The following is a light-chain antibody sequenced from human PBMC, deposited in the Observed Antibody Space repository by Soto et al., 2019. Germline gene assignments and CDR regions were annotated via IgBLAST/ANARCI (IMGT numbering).Light chain of an antibody. Sequence: DVVMTQSPLSLPVTLGQPASISCRSSQSPLYSDGNTYLSWFHQRPGQSPRRLIYKVSHRDSGGXEXXSGSGSGTDFTLQINRVEAEDLGVYYCMQGTYWPYTFGQGTKLEIK. CDR2: KVS. CDR1: QSPLYSDGNTY. V-gene: IGKV2-30*01. J-gene: IGKJ2*01. CDR3: MQGTYWPYT.